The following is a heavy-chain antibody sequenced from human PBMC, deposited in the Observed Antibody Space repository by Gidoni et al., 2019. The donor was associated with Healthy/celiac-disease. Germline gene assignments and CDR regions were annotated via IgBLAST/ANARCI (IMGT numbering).Heavy chain of an antibody. V-gene: IGHV3-66*01. D-gene: IGHD6-13*01. Sequence: EVQLVESGGGLVQPGGSLRLSCAASGFPVSSNYMSWVRQAPGKGLEWVSVIYSGGSTYYADSVKGRFTISRDNSKNTLYLQMNSLRAEDTAVYYCARGNRGEQQLVPVASYYYGMDVWGQGTTVTVSS. CDR3: ARGNRGEQQLVPVASYYYGMDV. CDR2: IYSGGST. J-gene: IGHJ6*02. CDR1: GFPVSSNY.